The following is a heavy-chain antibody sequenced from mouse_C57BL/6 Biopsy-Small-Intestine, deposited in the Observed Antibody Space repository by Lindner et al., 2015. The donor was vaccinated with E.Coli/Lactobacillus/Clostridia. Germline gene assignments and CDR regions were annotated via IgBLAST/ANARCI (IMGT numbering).Heavy chain of an antibody. J-gene: IGHJ2*01. CDR1: GGTFSNYA. V-gene: IGHV1-81*01. D-gene: IGHD2-3*01. CDR3: ARDPGSGYYRHPYFDY. Sequence: SVKVSCKASGGTFSNYAISWVRQAPGQGLEWMGGTIPIFGTTNYAQNFQGRVTITADESTATAYMELSSLRSEDTAVYYCARDPGSGYYRHPYFDYWG. CDR2: TIPIFGTT.